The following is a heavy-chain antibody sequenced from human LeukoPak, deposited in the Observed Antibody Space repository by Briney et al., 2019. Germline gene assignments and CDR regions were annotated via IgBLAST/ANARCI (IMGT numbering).Heavy chain of an antibody. CDR2: IYYSGST. CDR3: ARVTRTYDFWSGYLNWFDP. V-gene: IGHV4-39*07. J-gene: IGHJ5*02. CDR1: GDSITSSSFY. D-gene: IGHD3-3*01. Sequence: SETLSLTCAVSGDSITSSSFYWAWIRQPPGKGLEWIGTIYYSGSTYYNPSLKSRVTISVDTSKNQFSLKLSSVTAADTAVYYCARVTRTYDFWSGYLNWFDPWGQGTLVTVSS.